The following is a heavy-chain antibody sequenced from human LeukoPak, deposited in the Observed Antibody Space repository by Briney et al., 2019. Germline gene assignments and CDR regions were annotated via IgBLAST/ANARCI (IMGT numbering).Heavy chain of an antibody. V-gene: IGHV3-23*01. CDR2: ISGSGGST. CDR3: AKVISGFLEWLPRYFDY. D-gene: IGHD3-3*01. Sequence: DPGGSLRLSCAASGFTFSSYAMSWVRQAPGKGLEWVSAISGSGGSTYYADSVKGRFTISRDNSKNTLYLQMSSLRAEDTAVYYCAKVISGFLEWLPRYFDYWGQGTLVTVSS. CDR1: GFTFSSYA. J-gene: IGHJ4*02.